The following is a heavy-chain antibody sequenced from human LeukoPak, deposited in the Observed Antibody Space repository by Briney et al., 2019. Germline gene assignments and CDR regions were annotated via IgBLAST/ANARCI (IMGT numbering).Heavy chain of an antibody. CDR3: ARGPPRYCSGGSRPPFDY. J-gene: IGHJ4*02. D-gene: IGHD2-15*01. CDR1: GYTFTGYY. Sequence: ASVKVSCKASGYTFTGYYMHWVRQAPGQGLEWMGWINPNSGGTNYAQKFQGRVTMTRDTSISTAYMELSRLRSDCTAVYYCARGPPRYCSGGSRPPFDYWGQGTLVTVSS. V-gene: IGHV1-2*02. CDR2: INPNSGGT.